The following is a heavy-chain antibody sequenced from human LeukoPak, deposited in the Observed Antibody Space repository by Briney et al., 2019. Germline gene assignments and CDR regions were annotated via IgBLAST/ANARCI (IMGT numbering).Heavy chain of an antibody. V-gene: IGHV3-21*01. CDR3: ARGGSGWYYMDA. CDR1: RFTFSSYS. D-gene: IGHD6-19*01. Sequence: GGSLRLSCAASRFTFSSYSMNWVRQAPGKGLEWVSSISSSSSYIYYADSVKGRFTISRDNAKNSLYLQMNSLRAEDTAVYYCARGGSGWYYMDAWGKGTTVTVSS. J-gene: IGHJ6*03. CDR2: ISSSSSYI.